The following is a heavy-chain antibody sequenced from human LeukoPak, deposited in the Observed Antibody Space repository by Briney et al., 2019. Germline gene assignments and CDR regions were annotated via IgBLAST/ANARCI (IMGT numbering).Heavy chain of an antibody. CDR2: ISGSGGST. Sequence: GGSLSLSCAASGFTFSNYAMSWVRQAPGKGLEWVSAISGSGGSTYYADSVKGRFTISRDNSKNTLYLQMNRLRAEDTAVYYCAKGALVGATLDYFDYWGQGTLVTVSS. CDR3: AKGALVGATLDYFDY. CDR1: GFTFSNYA. D-gene: IGHD1-26*01. V-gene: IGHV3-23*01. J-gene: IGHJ4*02.